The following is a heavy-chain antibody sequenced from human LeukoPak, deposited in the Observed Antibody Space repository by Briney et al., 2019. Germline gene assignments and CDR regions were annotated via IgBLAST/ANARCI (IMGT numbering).Heavy chain of an antibody. CDR1: GFTVGSNY. Sequence: GGSLRLSCAASGFTVGSNYMSWVRQAPGKGLEWVSVIYSGGNTYYADSVKGRFTISRDNSKNTLYLQMNSLRAEDTAVYYCARDRGRRVAYNSWCYFDYWGQGTLVTVSS. CDR2: IYSGGNT. D-gene: IGHD5-24*01. V-gene: IGHV3-66*01. CDR3: ARDRGRRVAYNSWCYFDY. J-gene: IGHJ4*02.